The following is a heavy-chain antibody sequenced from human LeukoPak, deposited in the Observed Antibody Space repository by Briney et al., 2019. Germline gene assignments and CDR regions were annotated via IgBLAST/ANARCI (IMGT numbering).Heavy chain of an antibody. CDR3: ARQTGSGLFILP. D-gene: IGHD3/OR15-3a*01. Sequence: PSETLSLTCTVSGVSISSSNSYWGWIRQPPGKGLEWIGSIYYSGNTYYNASLKSQVSISVDTSKNQFSLRLTSVTAADTAVYYCARQTGSGLFILPGGQGTLVTVSS. V-gene: IGHV4-39*01. CDR2: IYYSGNT. CDR1: GVSISSSNSY. J-gene: IGHJ4*02.